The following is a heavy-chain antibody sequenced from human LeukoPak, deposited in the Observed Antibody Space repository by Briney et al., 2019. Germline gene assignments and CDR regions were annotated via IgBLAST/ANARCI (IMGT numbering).Heavy chain of an antibody. CDR1: GFAFSSYA. D-gene: IGHD1-26*01. J-gene: IGHJ3*02. CDR3: AKDHQQWELNRYRFAFDI. Sequence: GGSLRLSCAASGFAFSSYAMSWVRQAPGKGLEWVSAISGSGGSTYYADSVKGRFTISRDNSKNTLYLQMNSLRAEDTAVYYCAKDHQQWELNRYRFAFDIWGQGTMVTVSS. V-gene: IGHV3-23*01. CDR2: ISGSGGST.